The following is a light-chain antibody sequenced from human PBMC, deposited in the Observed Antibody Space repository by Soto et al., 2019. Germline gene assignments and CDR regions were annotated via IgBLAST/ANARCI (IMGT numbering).Light chain of an antibody. CDR3: QQYNSYSVPS. Sequence: IQMTQSPSSLSASVGDRVTITCRASQNIDNWLAWYQQKPRKAPKLLIYKASSLESGVPSRFSGSGSGTEFTLTISSLEPDDFATYHCQQYNSYSVPSFGQGTKVEIK. V-gene: IGKV1-5*03. J-gene: IGKJ1*01. CDR2: KAS. CDR1: QNIDNW.